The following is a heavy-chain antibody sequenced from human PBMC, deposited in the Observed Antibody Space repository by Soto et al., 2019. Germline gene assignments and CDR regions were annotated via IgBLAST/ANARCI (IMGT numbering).Heavy chain of an antibody. D-gene: IGHD6-13*01. J-gene: IGHJ4*02. Sequence: QVQVVQSGAEVKKPGSSVKVSCKASGGTFSDYAISWVRQAPGQGLEWMGGIIPLTETPVYAQTIQGRLTISADEVTSVAYMELSTLRSDDTAVYYCAIGTRSSWSCDFWGQGTLVTVSS. V-gene: IGHV1-69*01. CDR1: GGTFSDYA. CDR2: IIPLTETP. CDR3: AIGTRSSWSCDF.